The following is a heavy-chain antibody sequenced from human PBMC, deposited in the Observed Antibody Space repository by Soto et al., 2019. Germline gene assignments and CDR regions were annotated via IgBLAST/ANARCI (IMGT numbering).Heavy chain of an antibody. CDR3: ARHATYYYDSSGYYSYYYYYYGMDV. CDR1: GYSFTSYW. Sequence: GESLKISCKGSGYSFTSYWIGWVRQMPGKGLEWMGIIYPGDSDTKYSPSFQGQVTISADKSISTAYLQWSSLEASDTAMYYCARHATYYYDSSGYYSYYYYYYGMDVWGQGTTVTVSS. V-gene: IGHV5-51*01. D-gene: IGHD3-22*01. CDR2: IYPGDSDT. J-gene: IGHJ6*02.